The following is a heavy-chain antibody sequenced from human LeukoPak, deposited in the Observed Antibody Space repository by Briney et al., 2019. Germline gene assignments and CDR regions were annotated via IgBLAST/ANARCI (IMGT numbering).Heavy chain of an antibody. Sequence: PGGSLRLSCAASGFTFSDYILDWVRQAPGKGREWAGRIRRGANSSTTEYAASVKGRFTISRNDSKNSLYLHMNSLKTEDTAVYHCSRDGGEGGNSAFDIWGQGTMVTVSS. V-gene: IGHV3-72*01. D-gene: IGHD3-16*01. CDR1: GFTFSDYI. CDR3: SRDGGEGGNSAFDI. J-gene: IGHJ3*02. CDR2: IRRGANSSTT.